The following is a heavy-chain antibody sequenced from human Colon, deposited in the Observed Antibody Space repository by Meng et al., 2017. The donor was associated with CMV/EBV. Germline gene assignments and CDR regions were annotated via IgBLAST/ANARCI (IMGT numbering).Heavy chain of an antibody. V-gene: IGHV3-23*01. J-gene: IGHJ4*02. CDR3: ARASGGSYLFDY. CDR1: GFTFTNYA. Sequence: GESLKISCAASGFTFTNYAMSWARQPPGKGLEWVSSIGGSDGTTFYADSVKGRFTISRDNSKNTVYLQMNSLRAEDTAVYYCARASGGSYLFDYWGQGTLVTVSS. D-gene: IGHD1-26*01. CDR2: IGGSDGTT.